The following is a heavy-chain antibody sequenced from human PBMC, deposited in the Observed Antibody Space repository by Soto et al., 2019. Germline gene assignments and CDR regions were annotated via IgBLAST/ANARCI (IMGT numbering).Heavy chain of an antibody. CDR3: ARESEDLTSNFDY. Sequence: GWSLRLSCAASGFTFSDYYMAWIRQAPGKGLEWVSYISTSDSTIYYADSVKGRFTISRDNSKTSLYLQMNSLRAEDTAVFYCARESEDLTSNFDYWGQVTMVSFSS. V-gene: IGHV3-11*01. CDR1: GFTFSDYY. J-gene: IGHJ4*02. CDR2: ISTSDSTI.